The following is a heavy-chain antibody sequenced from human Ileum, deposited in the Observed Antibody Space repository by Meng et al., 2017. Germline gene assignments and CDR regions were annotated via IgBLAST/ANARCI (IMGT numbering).Heavy chain of an antibody. D-gene: IGHD3-9*01. CDR3: ATDAARFFNWPHIGDY. CDR2: IKSTSDGGTT. J-gene: IGHJ4*02. CDR1: EFTFSNAY. V-gene: IGHV3-15*01. Sequence: GESLKISCAASEFTFSNAYMGWVRQAPGKGLEWVGRIKSTSDGGTTDYAAPVKGRFTISRDDSTNTLYLQMNSLKPEDTAVYYCATDAARFFNWPHIGDYWGQGPLVTVSS.